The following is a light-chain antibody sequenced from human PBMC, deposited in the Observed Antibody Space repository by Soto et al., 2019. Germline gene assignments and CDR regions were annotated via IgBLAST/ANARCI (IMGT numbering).Light chain of an antibody. CDR1: QSLSSSQ. V-gene: IGKV3-11*01. CDR3: QQRDIWPWT. CDR2: DAS. Sequence: EIVLTQSPGTLSLSPGERATLSCRASQSLSSSQLAWYQQKPGQAPRLLMYDASKRATGIPARFSGSGSGTDFTLTISSLEPEDFAVYYCQQRDIWPWTFGQGTKVDIK. J-gene: IGKJ1*01.